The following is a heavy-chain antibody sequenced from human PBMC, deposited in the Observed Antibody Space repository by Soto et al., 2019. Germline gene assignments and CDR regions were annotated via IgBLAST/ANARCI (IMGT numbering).Heavy chain of an antibody. J-gene: IGHJ6*02. CDR1: GGSISSYY. V-gene: IGHV4-59*01. CDR3: AVDDISYGMDV. Sequence: SETLSLTCTVSGGSISSYYWSWIRQPPGKGLEWIGYIYYSGSTNYNPSLKSRVTISVDTSKNQFSLKLSSVTAADTAVYYCAVDDISYGMDVWGQGTTVTVSS. D-gene: IGHD3-9*01. CDR2: IYYSGST.